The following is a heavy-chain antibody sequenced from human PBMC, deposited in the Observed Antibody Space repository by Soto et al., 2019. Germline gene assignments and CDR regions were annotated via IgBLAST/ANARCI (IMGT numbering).Heavy chain of an antibody. D-gene: IGHD5-18*01. V-gene: IGHV1-69*06. CDR1: GVTVNSYA. CDR2: IIPLFGTA. CDR3: AGFGYSKGYAY. Sequence: QVQLEQSGAEVKKSGSSVKVSCKASGVTVNSYAIIWVRQAPGQGLEWMGSIIPLFGTANSAQKFRDRVTITADKSTSTAYMELTSLRSEDTAVYYCAGFGYSKGYAYWGQGTLVTVSS. J-gene: IGHJ4*02.